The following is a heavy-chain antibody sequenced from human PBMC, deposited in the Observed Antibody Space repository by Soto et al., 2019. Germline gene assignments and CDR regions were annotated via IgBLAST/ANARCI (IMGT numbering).Heavy chain of an antibody. Sequence: GGSLRLSCVGSGFRFSDYPLNWVRQAPGQGLEWVANISRRGTSTNYVDSVRGRFFTSRDSTRNSLYLNMDSLRVEDTATYYCVRGTPTPGLDIWGRGTTVTVSS. CDR1: GFRFSDYP. J-gene: IGHJ6*02. CDR2: ISRRGTST. D-gene: IGHD1-1*01. V-gene: IGHV3-7*03. CDR3: VRGTPTPGLDI.